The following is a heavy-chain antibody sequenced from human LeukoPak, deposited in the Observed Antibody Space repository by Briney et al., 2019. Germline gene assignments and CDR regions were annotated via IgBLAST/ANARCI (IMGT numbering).Heavy chain of an antibody. CDR1: GYSFPNYW. D-gene: IGHD3-16*02. CDR3: ARSRAEKVPVWGSYRHHDAFDL. J-gene: IGHJ3*01. Sequence: GESLKISCKGSGYSFPNYWIGWVRQMPGKGLECMGIIYPGDSDTTYKPSFQGHITVSADMSISTAYLQWSSLKASDTAMYYCARSRAEKVPVWGSYRHHDAFDLRGQGTRVTVSS. CDR2: IYPGDSDT. V-gene: IGHV5-51*01.